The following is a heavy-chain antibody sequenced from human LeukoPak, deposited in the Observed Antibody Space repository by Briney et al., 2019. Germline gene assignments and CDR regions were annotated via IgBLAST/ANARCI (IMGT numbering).Heavy chain of an antibody. J-gene: IGHJ4*02. CDR2: IKSKTDGGTT. V-gene: IGHV3-15*01. CDR1: GFTFSNAW. D-gene: IGHD2-2*01. CDR3: TTETSSHGWPDY. Sequence: PGGSLRLSCAASGFTFSNAWMSWVRQAPGKGLEWVGRIKSKTDGGTTDYAAPVKGRFTISRDDSKNTLYLQMNSLKTEDTAVYYCTTETSSHGWPDYWGQGTLVTVSS.